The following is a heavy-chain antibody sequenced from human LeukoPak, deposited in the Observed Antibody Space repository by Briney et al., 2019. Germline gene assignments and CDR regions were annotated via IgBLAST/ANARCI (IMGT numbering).Heavy chain of an antibody. Sequence: GGSLRLSCAASGFTFSSYTMSWVRQAPGKGLEWVSTITTSDGNTYYADSVKGRFTISRDNAKNSLYLQMNSLRAEDTAVYYCARGPLDCSSTSCSQYYGMDVWGQGTTVTVSS. CDR2: ITTSDGNT. D-gene: IGHD2-2*01. CDR1: GFTFSSYT. CDR3: ARGPLDCSSTSCSQYYGMDV. J-gene: IGHJ6*02. V-gene: IGHV3-21*01.